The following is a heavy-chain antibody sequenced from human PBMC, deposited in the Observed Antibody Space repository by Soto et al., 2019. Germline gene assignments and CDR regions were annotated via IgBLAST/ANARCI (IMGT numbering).Heavy chain of an antibody. J-gene: IGHJ4*02. CDR2: ITYDGRFQ. CDR3: AKDRVGGTFYTPLAF. CDR1: GFNFDNYG. Sequence: PGGALSLSCQASGFNFDNYGMHWVRQAPGKGLVWVAVITYDGRFQYYADAVKGRFTISRDNSKNTLSLHLDTLKLEDKDVYHCAKDRVGGTFYTPLAFWGQGTLATVSS. D-gene: IGHD1-7*01. V-gene: IGHV3-30*18.